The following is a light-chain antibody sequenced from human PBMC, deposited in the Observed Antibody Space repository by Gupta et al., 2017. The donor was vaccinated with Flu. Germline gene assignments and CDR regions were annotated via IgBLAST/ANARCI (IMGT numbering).Light chain of an antibody. V-gene: IGLV3-21*02. CDR3: QVWDSGSADWV. J-gene: IGLJ3*02. CDR1: DSGDTT. CDR2: DDN. Sequence: SFVLTQVPSVPVAPGQTARINCGGNDSGDTTVHWYQQKPGQAPVLVVYDDNDRPSGIPERFSGSNPGNPATLTIXRXDAGDEXDYYCQVWDSGSADWVFGGGTRLTVL.